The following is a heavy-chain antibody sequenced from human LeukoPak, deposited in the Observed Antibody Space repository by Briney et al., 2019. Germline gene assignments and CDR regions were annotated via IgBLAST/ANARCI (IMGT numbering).Heavy chain of an antibody. V-gene: IGHV1-2*02. CDR3: ARDLFTQKTLGNWDSRAFHI. J-gene: IGHJ3*02. D-gene: IGHD1-14*01. CDR2: INPNSGGT. Sequence: GASVKVSCKASGYTFTGYYMHWVRQAPGQGLEWMGWINPNSGGTNYAQKFQGRVTVTRDTSTATAYMELRWLTSDDTAVYYCARDLFTQKTLGNWDSRAFHIWGQGTMVTVSS. CDR1: GYTFTGYY.